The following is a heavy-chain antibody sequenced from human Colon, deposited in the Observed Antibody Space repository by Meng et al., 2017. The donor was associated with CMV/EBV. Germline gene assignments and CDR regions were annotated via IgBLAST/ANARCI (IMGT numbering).Heavy chain of an antibody. Sequence: GGSLRLSCAASGFTSSTYAMHWVRQVTGKSLEWVSGVASGGNTYYPGSVKGRFTISRENAKNPLYLQIDNLRAGDTAVYYCARQLVSDCSSGSCTYYYYGMDLWGQGTTVTVSS. J-gene: IGHJ6*02. D-gene: IGHD2-15*01. V-gene: IGHV3-13*01. CDR3: ARQLVSDCSSGSCTYYYYGMDL. CDR2: VASGGNT. CDR1: GFTSSTYA.